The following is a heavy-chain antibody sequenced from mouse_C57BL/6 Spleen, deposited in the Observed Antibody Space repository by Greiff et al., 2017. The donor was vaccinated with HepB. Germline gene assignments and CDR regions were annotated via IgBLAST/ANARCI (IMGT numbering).Heavy chain of an antibody. CDR2: ISSGGSYT. D-gene: IGHD1-1*01. CDR1: GFTFSSYG. J-gene: IGHJ1*03. V-gene: IGHV5-6*01. CDR3: ARHDLITTVVPYWYFDV. Sequence: DVHLVESGGDLVKPGGSLKLSCAASGFTFSSYGMSWVRQTPDKRLEWVATISSGGSYTYYPDSVKGRFTISRDHAKNTLYLQMSSLKSEDTAMYYCARHDLITTVVPYWYFDVWGTGTTVTVSS.